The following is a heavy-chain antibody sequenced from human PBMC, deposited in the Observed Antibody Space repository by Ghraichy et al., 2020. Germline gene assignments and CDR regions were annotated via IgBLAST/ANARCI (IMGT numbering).Heavy chain of an antibody. D-gene: IGHD2-15*01. CDR3: ARQLGYCSGGSCYGNNWFDP. V-gene: IGHV4-59*01. J-gene: IGHJ5*02. Sequence: SETLSLTCTVSGGSISSYYWSWIRQPPGKGLEWIGYIYYTGSTNYNPSLKSRVTISVDTSKNQFSLKLSSVTAADPAVYYCARQLGYCSGGSCYGNNWFDPWGQGTLVTVSS. CDR2: IYYTGST. CDR1: GGSISSYY.